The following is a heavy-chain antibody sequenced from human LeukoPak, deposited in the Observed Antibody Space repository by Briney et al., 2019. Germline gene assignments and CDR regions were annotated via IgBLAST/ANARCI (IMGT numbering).Heavy chain of an antibody. CDR3: AKVRWDNSGWYYLDS. CDR2: IKHDGSED. J-gene: IGHJ4*02. Sequence: GGSLKLSCAASGFIFSSYWMTWVRQASGKGLEWVATIKHDGSEDYYLDSVKGRFTISRDNAKSSMWLQMNSLRAEDTAVYYCAKVRWDNSGWYYLDSWGQGTLVTVSS. CDR1: GFIFSSYW. V-gene: IGHV3-7*01. D-gene: IGHD6-19*01.